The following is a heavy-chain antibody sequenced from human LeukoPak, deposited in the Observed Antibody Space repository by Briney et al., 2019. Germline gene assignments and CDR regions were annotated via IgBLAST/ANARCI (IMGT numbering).Heavy chain of an antibody. CDR1: GFTLSRYS. D-gene: IGHD2-15*01. J-gene: IGHJ4*02. V-gene: IGHV3-21*01. Sequence: PGGALTLSCAASGFTLSRYSLNWVRQAPAKGLEWVSSISSSSSYIHYADSVKGRFTISRDNAKNSLYLQMNSLRAEDTAVYYCARGTYTRDSSLGLPPEDAFDYWGQGTLVTVSS. CDR3: ARGTYTRDSSLGLPPEDAFDY. CDR2: ISSSSSYI.